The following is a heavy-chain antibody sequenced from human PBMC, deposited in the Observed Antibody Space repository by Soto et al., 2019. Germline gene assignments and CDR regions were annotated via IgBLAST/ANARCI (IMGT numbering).Heavy chain of an antibody. D-gene: IGHD6-19*01. J-gene: IGHJ4*02. CDR2: IYYSGST. V-gene: IGHV4-59*08. CDR3: ALGIGYSSGWVTPFDY. Sequence: QVQLQEWGAGLVKPSETLSLTCTVSGGSISSYYWSWIRQPLGKGLEWIGYIYYSGSTNYNPSLKSRVTISVDTSKNQFSLKLSSVTAADTAVYYCALGIGYSSGWVTPFDYWGQGTLVTVSS. CDR1: GGSISSYY.